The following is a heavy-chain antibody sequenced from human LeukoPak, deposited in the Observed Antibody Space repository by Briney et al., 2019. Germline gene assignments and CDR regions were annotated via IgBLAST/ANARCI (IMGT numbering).Heavy chain of an antibody. J-gene: IGHJ4*02. CDR3: ARREATGCLSFGY. D-gene: IGHD6-19*01. Sequence: GGSLRLSCAASGFSFGSYGMHWVRQAPGKGLEWVAVISFDGNYEYYADSVKGRFTISRDNSKNTLSLQMNSLRAEDTAVYYCARREATGCLSFGYWGQGTLVTVSS. CDR2: ISFDGNYE. V-gene: IGHV3-30-3*01. CDR1: GFSFGSYG.